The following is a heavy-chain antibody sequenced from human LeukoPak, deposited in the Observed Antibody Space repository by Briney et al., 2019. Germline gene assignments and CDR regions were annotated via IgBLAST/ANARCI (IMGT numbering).Heavy chain of an antibody. D-gene: IGHD6-19*01. CDR1: GYTFTGYY. J-gene: IGHJ6*03. CDR3: ARDYPPYTSGWYNHYYYMDV. CDR2: INPNSGGT. Sequence: ASVKVSCKASGYTFTGYYVHWVRQAPGQGLEWMGWINPNSGGTNYAQKFQGRVTMTRDTSISTAYMELSRLRSDDTAVYYCARDYPPYTSGWYNHYYYMDVWGKGTTVTVSS. V-gene: IGHV1-2*02.